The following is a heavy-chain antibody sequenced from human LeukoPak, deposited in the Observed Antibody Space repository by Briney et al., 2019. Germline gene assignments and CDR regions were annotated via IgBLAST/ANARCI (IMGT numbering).Heavy chain of an antibody. CDR3: AKNGDRGAYCTGGTCYPYFYYYMDV. CDR2: IYSGGTT. CDR1: GFTVSGNY. J-gene: IGHJ6*03. Sequence: QSGGSLRLSCAVSGFTVSGNYMSWVRQAPGKGLEWVSLIYSGGTTYYADSVKGRFTISRDNSKNTLYLQMNSLRAEDTAIYYCAKNGDRGAYCTGGTCYPYFYYYMDVWGKGTTVTI. V-gene: IGHV3-53*01. D-gene: IGHD2-15*01.